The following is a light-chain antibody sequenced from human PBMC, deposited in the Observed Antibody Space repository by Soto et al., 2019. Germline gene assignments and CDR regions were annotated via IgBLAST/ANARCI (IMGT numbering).Light chain of an antibody. J-gene: IGLJ2*01. CDR1: SSDVGGYNY. CDR3: ASYARSVTVV. V-gene: IGLV2-14*03. Sequence: QSALTQPASVSGSPGQWITISCAGTSSDVGGYNYVSWHQQHPGKAPRLIISDVNKRPSGVSDRFSGYKSGNTAPPTISGLQAEDEADYYCASYARSVTVVFGGGTKLTVL. CDR2: DVN.